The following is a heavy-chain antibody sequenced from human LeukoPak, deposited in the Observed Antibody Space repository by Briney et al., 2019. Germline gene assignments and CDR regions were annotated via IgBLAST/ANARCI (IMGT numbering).Heavy chain of an antibody. CDR3: AETRTLYSNPLDY. CDR1: GFTFSSYA. Sequence: GGSLRLSCAASGFTFSSYAMSWVRQAPGKGLEWVSAISGSGGSTYYADSVKGRFTISRDNSKNMLYLQMNGLRAEDTAVYYCAETRTLYSNPLDYWGQGTPVTVSS. D-gene: IGHD4-11*01. CDR2: ISGSGGST. J-gene: IGHJ4*02. V-gene: IGHV3-23*01.